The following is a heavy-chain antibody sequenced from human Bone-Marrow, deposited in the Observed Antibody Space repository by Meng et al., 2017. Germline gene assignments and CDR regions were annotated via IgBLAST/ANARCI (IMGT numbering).Heavy chain of an antibody. CDR1: GYTFTAYW. J-gene: IGHJ4*02. D-gene: IGHD6-13*01. CDR3: VRDEDISAAGKLFGDY. Sequence: QAQRVHLDAEVENPWASVKVPCKPSGYTFTAYWLHCVRQAPGQGLDWMGRIDPRSGDTQYSHKFQGRVTITRETSISTTYMELSRMRSDDTAVYYCVRDEDISAAGKLFGDYWGQGTLVTVSS. V-gene: IGHV1-2*06. CDR2: IDPRSGDT.